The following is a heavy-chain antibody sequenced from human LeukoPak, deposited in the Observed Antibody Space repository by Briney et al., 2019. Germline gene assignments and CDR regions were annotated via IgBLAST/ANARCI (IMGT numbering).Heavy chain of an antibody. CDR1: GGSFSGYY. Sequence: SETLSLTCAVYGGSFSGYYWSWIRQPPGKGLEWIGEINHSGSTNYNPSLKSRVTISVDTSKNQFSLKLSSVTAADTAVYYCARGPARGVVVVYCYFDYWGQGTLVTVSS. J-gene: IGHJ4*02. D-gene: IGHD3-22*01. CDR3: ARGPARGVVVVYCYFDY. CDR2: INHSGST. V-gene: IGHV4-34*01.